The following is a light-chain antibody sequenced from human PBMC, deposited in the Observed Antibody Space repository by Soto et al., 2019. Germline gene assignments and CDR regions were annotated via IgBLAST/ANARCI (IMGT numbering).Light chain of an antibody. Sequence: QSALTQPASVSGSPGQSSTISCTGTSSDVGAYSYVSWYQQHPGKAPKLIIYDVSNRPSGVSNRFSGSKSGNTASLTISGLQAEDEADYYCSSYTSSITLVFGGGTKLTVL. CDR3: SSYTSSITLV. CDR1: SSDVGAYSY. J-gene: IGLJ2*01. CDR2: DVS. V-gene: IGLV2-14*01.